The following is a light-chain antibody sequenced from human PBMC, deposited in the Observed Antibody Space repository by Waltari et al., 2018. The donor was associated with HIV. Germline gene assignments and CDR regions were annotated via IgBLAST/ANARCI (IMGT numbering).Light chain of an antibody. CDR3: CSYAGSSTLNWV. J-gene: IGLJ3*02. Sequence: QSALTQPASVSGAPGQSATISCTGTSSDVGRYNLVSWYQQHPGKAPKLMIYEGSKRPSGVANRFSGAKTGNTASLTISGLQAEDEADYYCCSYAGSSTLNWVFGGGTKLTVL. CDR1: SSDVGRYNL. V-gene: IGLV2-23*01. CDR2: EGS.